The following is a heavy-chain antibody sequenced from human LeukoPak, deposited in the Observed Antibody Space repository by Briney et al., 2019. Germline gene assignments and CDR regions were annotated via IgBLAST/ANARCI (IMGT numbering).Heavy chain of an antibody. CDR2: ISAYNGNT. Sequence: GASVKVSCKASGYTFTSYGISWVRQAPGQGLEWMGWISAYNGNTNDAQKLQGRVTMTTDTSTSTAYMELRSLRSDDTAVYYCARRHCSGDSCYLYSDYWGQGTLVTVSS. CDR3: ARRHCSGDSCYLYSDY. J-gene: IGHJ4*02. D-gene: IGHD2-15*01. CDR1: GYTFTSYG. V-gene: IGHV1-18*01.